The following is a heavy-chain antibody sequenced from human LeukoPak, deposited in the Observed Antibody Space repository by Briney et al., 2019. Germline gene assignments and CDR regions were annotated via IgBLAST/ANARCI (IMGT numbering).Heavy chain of an antibody. J-gene: IGHJ4*02. CDR2: IISSGSYI. D-gene: IGHD2-2*01. CDR3: ARDFGGYCSSGNCYLGYLDY. V-gene: IGHV3-21*03. CDR1: GLTLSDYS. Sequence: NAGRSLRLSRAASGLTLSDYSMNSVRQAPGKGLEWVSSIISSGSYIYYADSVKGRFPISRDNAKNSLSLQMNSLRAEDTAVYYCARDFGGYCSSGNCYLGYLDYWGQGTLVTVSS.